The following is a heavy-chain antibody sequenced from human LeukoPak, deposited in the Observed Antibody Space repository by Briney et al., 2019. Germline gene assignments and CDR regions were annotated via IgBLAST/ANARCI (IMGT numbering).Heavy chain of an antibody. J-gene: IGHJ4*02. V-gene: IGHV3-7*03. CDR2: IKQDGSEK. CDR3: ARDSYFDY. Sequence: GGSLRLSCAASVHPYSRYWMSGARQAPGKALEWVANIKQDGSEKYCVDSVKGRYTISRDNAKNSLYLQMNSLRAEDTAVYYCARDSYFDYWSQGNLVTVSS. CDR1: VHPYSRYW.